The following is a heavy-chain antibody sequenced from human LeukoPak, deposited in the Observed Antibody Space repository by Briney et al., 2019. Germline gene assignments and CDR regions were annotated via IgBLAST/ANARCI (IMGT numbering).Heavy chain of an antibody. V-gene: IGHV3-66*01. CDR3: ARIFRYQLVDYYALDV. CDR2: IYSGGST. Sequence: GGSLRLSCAVSGFIVSSNYMSWVRQAPGKGLEWVSVIYSGGSTNYADSVKGRLTISRDNSKNTVYLQMNSLRAEDTAVYYCARIFRYQLVDYYALDVWGQGTTVTVSS. CDR1: GFIVSSNY. J-gene: IGHJ6*02. D-gene: IGHD2-2*01.